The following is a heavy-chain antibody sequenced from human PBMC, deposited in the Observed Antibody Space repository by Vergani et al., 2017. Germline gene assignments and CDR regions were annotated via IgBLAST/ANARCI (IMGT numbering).Heavy chain of an antibody. V-gene: IGHV3-23*01. CDR3: AKANPRTSGYDYLSCFLAMDV. D-gene: IGHD5-12*01. CDR1: GFTFNHYA. J-gene: IGHJ6*02. Sequence: EVQLLESGGDLVQPGGSLRLSCAASGFTFNHYAMNWVRQAPGKGLEWVSGISGSGGSTYYAGSVKGRFTISRDSSKNTLYLQMNSLSAGDTAVYYCAKANPRTSGYDYLSCFLAMDVWGQGTTVTVSS. CDR2: ISGSGGST.